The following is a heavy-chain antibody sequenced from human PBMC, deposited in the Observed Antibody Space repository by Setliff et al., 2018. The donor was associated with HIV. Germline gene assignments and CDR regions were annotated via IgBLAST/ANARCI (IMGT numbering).Heavy chain of an antibody. CDR1: GFTFSAHG. D-gene: IGHD4-17*01. Sequence: PGGSLRLSCAASGFTFSAHGMHWVRQAPGKGLEWVTFINYDDNYEYYADSVKGRFTISRDNPKSTVDLPMTSLTAEDTAVYYCVKDGDYRNGDYDAFDIWCQGTMVTVSS. J-gene: IGHJ3*02. CDR2: INYDDNYE. V-gene: IGHV3-30*02. CDR3: VKDGDYRNGDYDAFDI.